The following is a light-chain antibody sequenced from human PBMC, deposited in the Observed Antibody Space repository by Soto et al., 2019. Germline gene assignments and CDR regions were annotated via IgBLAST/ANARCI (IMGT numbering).Light chain of an antibody. Sequence: IVLAQSPATLSLSPGERATISCRASHSVANNYLAWYQQKPGQAPRLIIFAASSRATGVPHRFSASGSGTAFTPTIGRVEPEVFEFFFCQQYGGSPPWTFGQGTKV. J-gene: IGKJ1*01. V-gene: IGKV3-20*01. CDR2: AAS. CDR1: HSVANNY. CDR3: QQYGGSPPWT.